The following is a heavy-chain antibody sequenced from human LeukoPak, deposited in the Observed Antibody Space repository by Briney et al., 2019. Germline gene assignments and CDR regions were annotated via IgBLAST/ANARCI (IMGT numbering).Heavy chain of an antibody. Sequence: GGSLRLSCAASGFTFSRYWMHWVRQAPGKGLVWVSRLNTDGSWTNYADSVKGRFTISRDNAKNTLCLQMNSLRVEDTAVYYCAKDLSGAHDYWGQGTVVTVSS. CDR1: GFTFSRYW. CDR2: LNTDGSWT. CDR3: AKDLSGAHDY. J-gene: IGHJ4*02. V-gene: IGHV3-74*01. D-gene: IGHD2-15*01.